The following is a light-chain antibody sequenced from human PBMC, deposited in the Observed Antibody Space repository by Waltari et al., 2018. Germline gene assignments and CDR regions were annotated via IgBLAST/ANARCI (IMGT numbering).Light chain of an antibody. J-gene: IGKJ2*01. CDR2: DAS. Sequence: DIQMNQSPSSLYASVGDRITITFYASTDISNYLQWHQKKRGKTAKVLIYDASNLERGVLPRFSRSGFGTDFTFTISSLQPVDIATYYCQQYDHLPYTFGQGTKLEI. V-gene: IGKV1-33*01. CDR1: TDISNY. CDR3: QQYDHLPYT.